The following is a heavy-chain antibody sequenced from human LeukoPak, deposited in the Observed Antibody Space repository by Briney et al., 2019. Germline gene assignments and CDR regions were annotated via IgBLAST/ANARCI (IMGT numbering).Heavy chain of an antibody. CDR1: GFTFITYW. D-gene: IGHD3-10*02. Sequence: GGSLRLSCAASGFTFITYWMSWVRQAPGKGLEWGANIKQDGSERYYVDSVKGRFTISRDNAKNSLYLQMNSLRAEDTAVYYCAELGITMIGGVWGKGTTVTISS. CDR2: IKQDGSER. V-gene: IGHV3-7*01. CDR3: AELGITMIGGV. J-gene: IGHJ6*04.